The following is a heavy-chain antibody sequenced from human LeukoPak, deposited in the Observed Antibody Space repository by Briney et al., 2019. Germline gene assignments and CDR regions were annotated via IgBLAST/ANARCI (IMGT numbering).Heavy chain of an antibody. D-gene: IGHD6-13*01. CDR2: INPNSGGT. CDR1: GYTFTSNY. J-gene: IGHJ5*02. Sequence: ASVKVSCKAFGYTFTSNYMHWVRQAPGQGLEWMGWINPNSGGTNYAQKFQGRVTMTRDTSISTAYMELSRLRSDDTAVYYCARAKGPIAAAGRVQFDPWGQGTLVTVSS. V-gene: IGHV1-2*02. CDR3: ARAKGPIAAAGRVQFDP.